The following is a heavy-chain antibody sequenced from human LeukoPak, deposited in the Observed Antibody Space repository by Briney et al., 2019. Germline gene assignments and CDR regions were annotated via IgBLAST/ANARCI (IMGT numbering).Heavy chain of an antibody. Sequence: PGGSLRLSCAASGFTFSDYWMHWVRQAPGKGLVWVSRISSDGSRVTYADSVKGRFTISRDNAKNTLYLQMNSLRAEDTAVYYCASGVSFYDSSGYYHDAFDIWGQGTMVTVSS. D-gene: IGHD3-22*01. CDR3: ASGVSFYDSSGYYHDAFDI. CDR1: GFTFSDYW. V-gene: IGHV3-74*01. J-gene: IGHJ3*02. CDR2: ISSDGSRV.